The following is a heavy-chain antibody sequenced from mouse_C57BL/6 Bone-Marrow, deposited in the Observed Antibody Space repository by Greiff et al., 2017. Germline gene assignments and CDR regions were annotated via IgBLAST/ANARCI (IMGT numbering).Heavy chain of an antibody. D-gene: IGHD2-3*01. CDR3: ARAGYYRWYFDV. Sequence: VQLQQSGAELVKPGASVKLSCTASGYTFTSYWMPWVKQRPGRGLEWTGRIDPNSGGTKYNEKFKSKVTLTVDKPSSTAYMQLSSLTSEDSAVYYCARAGYYRWYFDVWGTGTTVTVSS. V-gene: IGHV1-72*01. CDR1: GYTFTSYW. J-gene: IGHJ1*03. CDR2: IDPNSGGT.